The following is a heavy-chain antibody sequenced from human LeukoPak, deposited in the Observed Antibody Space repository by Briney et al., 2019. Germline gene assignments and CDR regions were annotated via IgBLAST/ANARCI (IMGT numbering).Heavy chain of an antibody. CDR3: AKDHTAPPDYYFDY. Sequence: GGSLRLSCAASGFTFSSYSMNWVRQAPGKGLEWVSAISGSGGSTYYADSVKGRFTISRDNSKNTLYLQMNSLRAEDTAVYYCAKDHTAPPDYYFDYWGQGTLVTVSS. D-gene: IGHD1-14*01. CDR1: GFTFSSYS. V-gene: IGHV3-23*01. CDR2: ISGSGGST. J-gene: IGHJ4*02.